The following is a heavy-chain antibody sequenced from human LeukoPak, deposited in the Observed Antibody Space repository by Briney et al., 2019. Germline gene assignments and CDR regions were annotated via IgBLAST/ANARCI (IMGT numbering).Heavy chain of an antibody. CDR2: ISTDGSST. V-gene: IGHV3-74*01. J-gene: IGHJ6*03. Sequence: GGSLRLSCAASGFTFSIFWMHWVRQAPGKGLVWVSRISTDGSSTSYADSVKGRFTISRDNAKNTLYLQMNSLRAEDTAVYYCAKLGAPSSSSVYYYMDVWGKGTTVTVSS. CDR3: AKLGAPSSSSVYYYMDV. D-gene: IGHD6-6*01. CDR1: GFTFSIFW.